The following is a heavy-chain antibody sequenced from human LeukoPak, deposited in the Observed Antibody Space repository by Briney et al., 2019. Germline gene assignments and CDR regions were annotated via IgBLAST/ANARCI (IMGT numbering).Heavy chain of an antibody. CDR3: AKRSYYYDSSGYSPFDY. CDR2: IRGSGGST. V-gene: IGHV3-23*01. J-gene: IGHJ4*02. CDR1: GFTFSSYA. Sequence: PGGSLRLSCAASGFTFSSYAMSWVRQAPGKGLEWVSAIRGSGGSTYYADSVKGRFTISRDNSKNTLYLQMNSLRAEDSAVYYCAKRSYYYDSSGYSPFDYWGQGTLVTVSS. D-gene: IGHD3-22*01.